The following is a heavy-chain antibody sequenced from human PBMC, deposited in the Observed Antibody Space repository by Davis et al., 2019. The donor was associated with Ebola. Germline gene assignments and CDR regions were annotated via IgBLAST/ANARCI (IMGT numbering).Heavy chain of an antibody. CDR2: IYTGDSDT. J-gene: IGHJ3*02. CDR1: GNSFSSHW. Sequence: GESLKISCKDSGNSFSSHWIGWVRQMPGKGLEWMGIIYTGDSDTRYSPSFRGQVTISADRSIKTAFLQWSSLKASDTAMYYCATLRRTITGMDDGFDIWGQGTMVTVSP. D-gene: IGHD2-8*02. CDR3: ATLRRTITGMDDGFDI. V-gene: IGHV5-51*01.